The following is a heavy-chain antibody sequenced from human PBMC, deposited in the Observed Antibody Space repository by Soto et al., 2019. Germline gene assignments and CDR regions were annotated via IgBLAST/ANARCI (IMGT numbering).Heavy chain of an antibody. CDR1: CGSFSGYY. D-gene: IGHD3-9*01. V-gene: IGHV4-34*01. CDR2: INHSGST. J-gene: IGHJ6*02. Sequence: SETLSLTCAVYCGSFSGYYWSWIRQPPGKGLEWIGEINHSGSTNYNPSLKSRVTISVDTSKNQFSLKLSSVTAADTAVYYCASGHSRAFDWLFWNYYYGMDVWGQGTTVTVSS. CDR3: ASGHSRAFDWLFWNYYYGMDV.